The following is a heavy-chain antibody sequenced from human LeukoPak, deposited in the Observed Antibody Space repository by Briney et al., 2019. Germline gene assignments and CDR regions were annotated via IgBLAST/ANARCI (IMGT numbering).Heavy chain of an antibody. V-gene: IGHV1-2*06. CDR2: INPNSGGT. D-gene: IGHD6-13*01. J-gene: IGHJ1*01. Sequence: ASVKVSCKASGYTFTGYYMHWVRQAPGQGLEWMGRINPNSGGTNYAQKFQGRVTMTRDTSISTAYMELSRLRSDDTAVYYCARGRIAALPELQHWGQGTLVTVSS. CDR1: GYTFTGYY. CDR3: ARGRIAALPELQH.